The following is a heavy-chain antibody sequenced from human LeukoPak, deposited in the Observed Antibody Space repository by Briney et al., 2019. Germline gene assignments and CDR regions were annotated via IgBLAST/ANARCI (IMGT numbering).Heavy chain of an antibody. CDR1: GVSITTYY. V-gene: IGHV4-59*05. J-gene: IGHJ4*02. Sequence: SETLSLTCTVSGVSITTYYWSWIRQPPGKGLEWIGNLYYSGTTYYNPSFESRVTISVDTSKNQFSLKLSSVTAADTAVYYCASDRSSWNPGAPYWGQGTLVTVSS. D-gene: IGHD6-13*01. CDR3: ASDRSSWNPGAPY. CDR2: LYYSGTT.